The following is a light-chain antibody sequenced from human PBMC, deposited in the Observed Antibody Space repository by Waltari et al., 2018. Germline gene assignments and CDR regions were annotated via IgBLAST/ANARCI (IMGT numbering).Light chain of an antibody. V-gene: IGKV1D-12*01. CDR1: QDIGTF. Sequence: IQMTQSPSSVSASVGDRVTITCRASQDIGTFLGWYQQRPGKAPELLIYAASTLQSGVPSRFSGSGSGTDFTLTISSLQPEDFSTFYCQQTNLFPFTFGGGTKVEIK. J-gene: IGKJ4*01. CDR3: QQTNLFPFT. CDR2: AAS.